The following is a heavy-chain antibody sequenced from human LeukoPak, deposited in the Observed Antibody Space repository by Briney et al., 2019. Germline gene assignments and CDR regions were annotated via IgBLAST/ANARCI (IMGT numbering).Heavy chain of an antibody. CDR2: IWYDGSNK. CDR3: AKQDIRSSAWYD. Sequence: GGSLRLSCAASGFSFSTYGMHWVRQAPGKGLEWVAVIWYDGSNKYYADSVKGRFTISRDNSKNTLYLEMNSLRAEDTAVYYSAKQDIRSSAWYDWGQGTLVTVSS. J-gene: IGHJ4*02. CDR1: GFSFSTYG. V-gene: IGHV3-33*06. D-gene: IGHD6-19*01.